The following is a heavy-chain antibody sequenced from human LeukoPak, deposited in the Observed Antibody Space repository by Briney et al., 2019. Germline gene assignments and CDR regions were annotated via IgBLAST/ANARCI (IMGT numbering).Heavy chain of an antibody. CDR2: FDPEDGET. Sequence: ASVKVSCKVSGYTLTELSMHWVRQAPGKGLEWMGGFDPEDGETIYAQKFQGRVTMTEDTSTDTAYMELSSLRSEDTAVYYCATCRDLRWCDAFDIWGHGTMVTVSS. J-gene: IGHJ3*02. V-gene: IGHV1-24*01. CDR1: GYTLTELS. D-gene: IGHD4-23*01. CDR3: ATCRDLRWCDAFDI.